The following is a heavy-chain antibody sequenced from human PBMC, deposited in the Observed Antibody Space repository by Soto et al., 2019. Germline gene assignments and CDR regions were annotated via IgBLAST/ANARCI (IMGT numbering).Heavy chain of an antibody. V-gene: IGHV3-23*01. CDR2: ISGSGGST. J-gene: IGHJ4*02. CDR1: GFTFSSYA. Sequence: PGGSLRLSCAASGFTFSSYAMSWVRQAPGKGLEWVSAISGSGGSTYYADSVKGRFTISRDNSKNTLFLQMNSLRADDTAVYYCAKWACSGGSCYYFDYWGQGTLVTVSS. CDR3: AKWACSGGSCYYFDY. D-gene: IGHD2-15*01.